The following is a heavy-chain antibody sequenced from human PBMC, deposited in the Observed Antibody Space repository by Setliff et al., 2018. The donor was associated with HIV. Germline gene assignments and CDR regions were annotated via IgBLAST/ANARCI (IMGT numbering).Heavy chain of an antibody. CDR1: GGSFSGYY. CDR2: INHSGST. V-gene: IGHV4-34*01. CDR3: ARGGLTAAGTLLLVGYFDY. D-gene: IGHD6-13*01. J-gene: IGHJ4*02. Sequence: SETLSLTCAVYGGSFSGYYWSWIRQPPGKGLEWIGEINHSGSTNFNPSLKSRVTISVDTSKNQFSLKLSSVTAADTAVYYCARGGLTAAGTLLLVGYFDYWGQGTLVTVS.